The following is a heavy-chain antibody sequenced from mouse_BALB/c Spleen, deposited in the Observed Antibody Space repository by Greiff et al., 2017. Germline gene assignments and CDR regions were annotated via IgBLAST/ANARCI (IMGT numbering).Heavy chain of an antibody. CDR1: GYTFTSYW. CDR2: INPSTGYT. CDR3: ARGGYGNYRFAY. V-gene: IGHV1-7*01. J-gene: IGHJ3*01. D-gene: IGHD2-10*02. Sequence: VKLQESGAELAKPGASVKMSCKASGYTFTSYWMHWVKQRPGQGLEWIGYINPSTGYTEYNQKFKDKATLTADKSSSTAYMQLSSLTSEDSAVYYCARGGYGNYRFAYWGQGTLVTVSA.